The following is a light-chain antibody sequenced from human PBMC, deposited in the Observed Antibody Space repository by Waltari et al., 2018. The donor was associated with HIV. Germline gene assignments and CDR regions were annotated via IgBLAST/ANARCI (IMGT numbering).Light chain of an antibody. CDR2: QDS. CDR3: QAWDSSTGV. J-gene: IGLJ2*01. CDR1: KLGDKY. Sequence: SYELTQPPSVSVSPGQTASIPCSGDKLGDKYACWYQQKPGQSPVLVIYQDSKRPSGLPERFSGSNSGNTATLTISGTQAMDEADYYCQAWDSSTGVFGGGTKLTVL. V-gene: IGLV3-1*01.